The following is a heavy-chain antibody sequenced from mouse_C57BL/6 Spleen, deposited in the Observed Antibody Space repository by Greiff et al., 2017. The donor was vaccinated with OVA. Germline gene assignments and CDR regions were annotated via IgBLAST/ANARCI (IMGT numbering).Heavy chain of an antibody. J-gene: IGHJ4*01. CDR1: GFTFSSYT. D-gene: IGHD2-4*01. CDR2: ISGGGGNT. CDR3: ARQRRDDYDNAMDY. Sequence: EVKVVESGGGLVKPGGSLKLSCAASGFTFSSYTMSWVRQTPEQRLEWVATISGGGGNTYYPDSVKGRFTISRDNAKNTLYLQMSSLRSEETALYYCARQRRDDYDNAMDYWGQGTSVTVSS. V-gene: IGHV5-9*01.